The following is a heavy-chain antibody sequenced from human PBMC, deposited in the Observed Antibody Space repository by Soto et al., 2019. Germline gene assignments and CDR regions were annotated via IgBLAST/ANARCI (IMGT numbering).Heavy chain of an antibody. CDR2: ISCCGGSA. CDR1: GFNFKKFA. V-gene: IGHV3-23*01. Sequence: EVQLLESGGGVVQPGGYLRLSCVAYGFNFKKFAMAWVRQAAGEGLEWVSGISCCGGSASYADSVKGRFSIARDDSKKAVSLQVNSLRFEDTAQYYCAKDDGQQWLIPHLDNWGEGTLVTVS. CDR3: AKDDGQQWLIPHLDN. J-gene: IGHJ4*02. D-gene: IGHD6-19*01.